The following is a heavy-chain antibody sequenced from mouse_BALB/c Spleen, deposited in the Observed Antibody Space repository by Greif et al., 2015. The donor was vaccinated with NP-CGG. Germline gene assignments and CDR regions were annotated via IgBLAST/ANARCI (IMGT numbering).Heavy chain of an antibody. CDR3: ARDGNYWYFDV. Sequence: EVMLVESGGGLVKPGGSLKLSCAASGFTFSDYYMYWVRQTPEKRLEWVATISDGGSYTYYPDSVKGRFTISRGNAKNNLYLQMSSLKSEDTAMYYCARDGNYWYFDVWGAGTTVTVSS. CDR2: ISDGGSYT. V-gene: IGHV5-4*02. CDR1: GFTFSDYY. D-gene: IGHD2-1*01. J-gene: IGHJ1*01.